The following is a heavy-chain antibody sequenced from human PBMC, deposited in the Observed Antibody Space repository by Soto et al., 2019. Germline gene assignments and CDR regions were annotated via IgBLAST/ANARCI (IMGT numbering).Heavy chain of an antibody. CDR1: GFTFSNAW. D-gene: IGHD6-13*01. CDR3: TTESASIAAADAYNWFDP. CDR2: IKSKTDGGTT. Sequence: GGSLRLSCAASGFTFSNAWMSWVRQAPGKGLEWVGRIKSKTDGGTTDYAAPVKGRFTISRDDSKNTLYLQMNSLKTEDTAVYYCTTESASIAAADAYNWFDPWGQGTLVTVSS. V-gene: IGHV3-15*01. J-gene: IGHJ5*02.